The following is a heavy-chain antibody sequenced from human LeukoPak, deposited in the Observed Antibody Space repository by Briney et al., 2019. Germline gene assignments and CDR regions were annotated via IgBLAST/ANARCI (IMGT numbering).Heavy chain of an antibody. Sequence: PSETLSLTCTVSGGSISSGGYYWSWIRQHPGKGLEWIGYIYYSGSTYYNPSLKSRVTISVDTSKNQFSLKLSSVTAADTAVYYCARENGDYYDSSGYYYTGYFDYWGQGTLVTVSS. V-gene: IGHV4-31*03. J-gene: IGHJ4*02. CDR1: GGSISSGGYY. CDR2: IYYSGST. D-gene: IGHD3-22*01. CDR3: ARENGDYYDSSGYYYTGYFDY.